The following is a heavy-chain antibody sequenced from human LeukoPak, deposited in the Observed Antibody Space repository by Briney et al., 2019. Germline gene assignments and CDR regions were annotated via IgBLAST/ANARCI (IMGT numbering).Heavy chain of an antibody. CDR3: ARDPPVTDYGMDV. J-gene: IGHJ6*02. V-gene: IGHV3-7*01. CDR2: IKQDGSEK. Sequence: GGSLRLSCAASGFTFSSYWMSWVRQAPGKGLEWVANIKQDGSEKYYVDSVKGRFTISRDNAKNSLYLQMNSLRAVDTAVYYCARDPPVTDYGMDVWGQGTTVTVSS. CDR1: GFTFSSYW. D-gene: IGHD2-2*01.